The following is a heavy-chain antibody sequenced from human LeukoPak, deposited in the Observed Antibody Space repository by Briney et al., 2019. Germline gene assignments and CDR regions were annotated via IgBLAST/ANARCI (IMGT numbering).Heavy chain of an antibody. Sequence: GGSLRLSCAASGFIFSSYAMSWVRQAPGKGLDWVSAISASGGNTYSADSVKGRFTISRDNSKNTLYLQMNSLRAEDTAVYYCAKDRRAGYSSGWYYFDYWGQGTLVTVSS. CDR2: ISASGGNT. J-gene: IGHJ4*02. CDR3: AKDRRAGYSSGWYYFDY. CDR1: GFIFSSYA. D-gene: IGHD6-19*01. V-gene: IGHV3-23*01.